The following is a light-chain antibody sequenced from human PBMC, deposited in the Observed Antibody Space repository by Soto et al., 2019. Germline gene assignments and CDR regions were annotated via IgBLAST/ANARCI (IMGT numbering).Light chain of an antibody. V-gene: IGKV3-11*01. CDR2: DAS. Sequence: EIVLTQSPATLSLSPGERAALSCRASQSVGSFLAWYQQKPGQAPRLLIYDASNRATDIPARFSGSGSGTDITLTISSLEPEDFAVYYCQHRSNWPQTFGQGTKVEIK. CDR1: QSVGSF. J-gene: IGKJ1*01. CDR3: QHRSNWPQT.